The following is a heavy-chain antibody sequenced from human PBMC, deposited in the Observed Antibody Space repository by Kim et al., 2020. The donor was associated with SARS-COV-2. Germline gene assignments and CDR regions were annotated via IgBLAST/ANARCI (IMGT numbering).Heavy chain of an antibody. V-gene: IGHV3-74*01. D-gene: IGHD6-19*01. Sequence: GGSLRLSCAASGFTFSSHWMHWVRQAPGKGLVWVSRINSDGSTTSYADSVKGRFTISRDNAKNTLYLQMNSLRAEDTAVYYCARRQFTSGWYYFDYWGQGTLVTVPS. J-gene: IGHJ4*02. CDR2: INSDGSTT. CDR1: GFTFSSHW. CDR3: ARRQFTSGWYYFDY.